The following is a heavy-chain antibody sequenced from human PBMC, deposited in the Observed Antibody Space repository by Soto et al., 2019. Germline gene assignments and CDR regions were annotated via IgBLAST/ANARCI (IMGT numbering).Heavy chain of an antibody. CDR1: GFPFSHAW. D-gene: IGHD3-22*01. V-gene: IGHV3-33*08. J-gene: IGHJ6*02. Sequence: GGSLRLSCATSGFPFSHAWMNWVRQVPGRGLEWVAVIWYDGSNKYYADSVKGRFTISRDNSKNTLYLQMNSLRAEDTAVYYCASLSYDSSGYHYYGMDVWGQGTTVTVSS. CDR3: ASLSYDSSGYHYYGMDV. CDR2: IWYDGSNK.